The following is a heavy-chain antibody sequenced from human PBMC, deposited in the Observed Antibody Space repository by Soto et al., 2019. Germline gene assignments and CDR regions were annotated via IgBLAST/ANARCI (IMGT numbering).Heavy chain of an antibody. CDR2: IYYSGST. D-gene: IGHD3-9*01. CDR1: GGSISSSSYY. CDR3: ASYDILTGYYIDY. J-gene: IGHJ4*02. Sequence: SETLSLTCTVSGGSISSSSYYWGWIRQPPGKGLEWIGSIYYSGSTYYNPSLKSRVTISVDTSKNQFSLKLSSVTAADTAVYYCASYDILTGYYIDYWGQGTLVTVS. V-gene: IGHV4-39*01.